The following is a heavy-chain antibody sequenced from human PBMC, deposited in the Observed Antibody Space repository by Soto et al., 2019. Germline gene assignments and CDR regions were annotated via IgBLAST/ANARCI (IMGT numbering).Heavy chain of an antibody. CDR3: ARGYSYGSYWYFDL. J-gene: IGHJ2*01. CDR1: GFTFPGFG. CDR2: VTASNGNT. Sequence: QLQLVQSGTEVKNPGASVKVSCKASGFTFPGFGITWVRQAPGQGLEGRGWVTASNGNTNYAQNLQGRSTMTTDTATSTAYMELWRLRSDDTVVYYCARGYSYGSYWYFDLWGRGTLVPVS. D-gene: IGHD5-18*01. V-gene: IGHV1-18*04.